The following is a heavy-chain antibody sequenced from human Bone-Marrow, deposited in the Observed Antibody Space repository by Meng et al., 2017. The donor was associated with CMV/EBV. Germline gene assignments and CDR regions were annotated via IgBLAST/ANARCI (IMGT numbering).Heavy chain of an antibody. V-gene: IGHV3-53*05. D-gene: IGHD6-13*01. CDR1: GFTVSSNY. J-gene: IGHJ4*02. Sequence: GESLKISCAASGFTVSSNYMSWVRQAPGKGLEWVSAISGSGGSTYYADSVKGRFTISRDTSKNTLYLQMNSLRAEDTAVYFCARGSTPVEGSSSVVEDYWGQGTRVTVSS. CDR2: ISGSGGST. CDR3: ARGSTPVEGSSSVVEDY.